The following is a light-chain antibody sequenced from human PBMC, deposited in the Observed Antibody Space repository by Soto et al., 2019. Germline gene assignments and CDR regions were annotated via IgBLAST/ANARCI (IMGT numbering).Light chain of an antibody. V-gene: IGKV3-11*01. Sequence: EIVLTRSPATLSLSPGERATLSCRASQSVSSYLAWYQQKPGQAPRLLIYDTSKRATGIPARFSGSGSGTDFTLTISSLEPEDFAVYYCQQRTNWPRSFTFGPGTKVDIK. CDR1: QSVSSY. CDR3: QQRTNWPRSFT. J-gene: IGKJ3*01. CDR2: DTS.